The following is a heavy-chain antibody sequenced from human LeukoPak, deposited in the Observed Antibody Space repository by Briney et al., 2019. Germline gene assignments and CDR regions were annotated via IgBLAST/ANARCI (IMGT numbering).Heavy chain of an antibody. J-gene: IGHJ6*02. V-gene: IGHV6-1*01. D-gene: IGHD5-18*01. Sequence: SQTLSLTCAISGDSVSSNSAAWNWIRQSPSRGLEWLGRTYYGSKWYNDYAVSVKSRITINPDTSKNQFSLQLNSVTPEDTAVYYCARDRVGMVTRYYYYGMDVWGQGTTVTVSS. CDR2: TYYGSKWYN. CDR3: ARDRVGMVTRYYYYGMDV. CDR1: GDSVSSNSAA.